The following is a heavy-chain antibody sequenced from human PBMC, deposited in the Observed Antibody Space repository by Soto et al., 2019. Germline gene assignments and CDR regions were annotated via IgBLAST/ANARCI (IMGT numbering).Heavy chain of an antibody. CDR1: GFTFSSYG. V-gene: IGHV3-30*18. CDR2: ISYDGSNK. J-gene: IGHJ6*02. CDR3: AKDLSIAVAGSGDGMDV. D-gene: IGHD6-19*01. Sequence: GGSLRLSCAASGFTFSSYGMHWVRQAPGKGLEWVAVISYDGSNKYYADSVKGRFTISRDNSKNTLYLQMNSLRAEDTAVYYCAKDLSIAVAGSGDGMDVWGQGTTVTVSS.